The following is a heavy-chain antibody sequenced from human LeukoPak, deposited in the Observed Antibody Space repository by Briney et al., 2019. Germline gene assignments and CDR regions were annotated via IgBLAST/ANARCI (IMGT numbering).Heavy chain of an antibody. CDR3: ARVSVAGAVIDAFDM. CDR2: ISGSSVYI. CDR1: GFTFSSYT. Sequence: PGGSLRLSCAASGFTFSSYTMNWVRQAPGKGLEWVSCISGSSVYIYYADSLKGRFTISRDNAKNSLYLQMNGLRAEDTAVYYCARVSVAGAVIDAFDMWGQGTMVTASS. V-gene: IGHV3-21*01. D-gene: IGHD6-19*01. J-gene: IGHJ3*02.